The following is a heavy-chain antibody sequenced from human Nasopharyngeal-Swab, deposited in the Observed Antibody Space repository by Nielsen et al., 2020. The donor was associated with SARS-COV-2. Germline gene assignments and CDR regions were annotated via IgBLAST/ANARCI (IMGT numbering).Heavy chain of an antibody. CDR2: IYHSGST. J-gene: IGHJ4*02. Sequence: SETLSLTCTVSGYSISSGYYWGWIRQPPGKGLEWIGSIYHSGSTYYNPSLKSRVTISVDTPKNQFSLKLSSVTAADTAVYYCARDSGYSSSWYSRNYYFDYWGQGTLVTVSS. V-gene: IGHV4-38-2*02. D-gene: IGHD6-13*01. CDR1: GYSISSGYY. CDR3: ARDSGYSSSWYSRNYYFDY.